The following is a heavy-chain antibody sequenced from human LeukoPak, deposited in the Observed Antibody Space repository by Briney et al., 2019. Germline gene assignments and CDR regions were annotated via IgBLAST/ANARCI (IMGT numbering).Heavy chain of an antibody. CDR3: ARDHRSSGSSFDY. J-gene: IGHJ4*02. CDR2: IIPIFGTA. D-gene: IGHD1-26*01. CDR1: GGSFNSYA. Sequence: SVKVSCKASGGSFNSYAISWVRQAPGQGLEWRGGIIPIFGTANYAKKSLGRVTITADESTSTAYMELSSLRSEDTAVYYCARDHRSSGSSFDYWGQGTLVTVSS. V-gene: IGHV1-69*13.